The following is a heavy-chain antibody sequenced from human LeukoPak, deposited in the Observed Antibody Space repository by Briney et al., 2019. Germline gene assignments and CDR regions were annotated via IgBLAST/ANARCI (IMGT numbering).Heavy chain of an antibody. Sequence: PGGSLRLSCAASGFTFSSYSMNWVRQAPGKGLEWVSSISSSSSYIYYADSVKGRFTISRDNAKNSLYLQMNSLRAEDTAVYYCARDLPDRGYCSGGGCYPFDYWGQGTLVTVSS. CDR1: GFTFSSYS. V-gene: IGHV3-21*01. D-gene: IGHD2-15*01. J-gene: IGHJ4*02. CDR2: ISSSSSYI. CDR3: ARDLPDRGYCSGGGCYPFDY.